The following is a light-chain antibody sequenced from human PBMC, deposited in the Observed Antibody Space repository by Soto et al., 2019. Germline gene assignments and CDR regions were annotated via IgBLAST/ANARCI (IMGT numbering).Light chain of an antibody. CDR3: QHGGT. CDR1: QSISSW. V-gene: IGKV1-5*01. CDR2: DAS. Sequence: DIQMTQSPSTLSASVGDRVTITCRASQSISSWLAWYQQKPGKAPKLLIYDASSLESGVPSRFSGSGSGTEFTLTISCLQPDDFATYYRQHGGTLAPGTKVDIK. J-gene: IGKJ1*01.